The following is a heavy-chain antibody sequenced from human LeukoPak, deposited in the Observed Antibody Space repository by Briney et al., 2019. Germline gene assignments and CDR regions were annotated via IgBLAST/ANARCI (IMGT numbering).Heavy chain of an antibody. J-gene: IGHJ3*02. V-gene: IGHV1-69*06. CDR3: ARAMTQIAGGAFDI. CDR1: GGTFSSYA. CDR2: IIPIFGTA. D-gene: IGHD3-10*01. Sequence: SVKVSCKASGGTFSSYAISWVRQAPGQGLEWMGGIIPIFGTANYAQKFQGRVTITADKSTSTAYMELSSLRSEDTAVYYCARAMTQIAGGAFDIWGQGTMVTVSS.